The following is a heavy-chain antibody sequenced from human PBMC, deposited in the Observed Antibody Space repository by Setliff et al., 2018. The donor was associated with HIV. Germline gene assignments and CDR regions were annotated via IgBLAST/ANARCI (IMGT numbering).Heavy chain of an antibody. V-gene: IGHV1-8*03. J-gene: IGHJ6*03. D-gene: IGHD1-26*01. CDR2: MNPNTGNT. Sequence: ASVKVSCKASGYTFTSYDINWVRQATGQGLEWMGWMNPNTGNTGYVQKFQGRVSITRSTSINTAYMELSTLRSEDTAVYYCARGYLISGTQKSYYMDVWGKGTTVTVSS. CDR1: GYTFTSYD. CDR3: ARGYLISGTQKSYYMDV.